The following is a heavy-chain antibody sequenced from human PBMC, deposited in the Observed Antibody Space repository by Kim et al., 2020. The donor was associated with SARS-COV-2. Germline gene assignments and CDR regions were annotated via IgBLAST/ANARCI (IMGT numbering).Heavy chain of an antibody. CDR3: ARGILGYSYGFQS. V-gene: IGHV4-59*01. D-gene: IGHD5-18*01. CDR2: VYFSGTT. Sequence: SETLSLTCSVSGDSFSNMYWTWIRQTPGKRLEWIGYVYFSGTTDYNPSLKSRVTFSVDKSKNQFSLRLSAVTMADTAVSYCARGILGYSYGFQSWGQGIQVIVSS. J-gene: IGHJ5*02. CDR1: GDSFSNMY.